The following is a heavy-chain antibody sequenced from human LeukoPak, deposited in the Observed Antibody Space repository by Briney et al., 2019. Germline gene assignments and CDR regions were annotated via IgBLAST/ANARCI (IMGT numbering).Heavy chain of an antibody. V-gene: IGHV3-30*02. D-gene: IGHD4-11*01. CDR2: IRYDGSNK. J-gene: IGHJ5*02. CDR3: AKEGLHNNWFDP. CDR1: GFTFSSYG. Sequence: GGSLRLSCAASGFTFSSYGMHWVRQAPGKGLEWVAFIRYDGSNKYYADSVKGRFTISRDNSKNTLYLQMNSLRAEDTAVYYCAKEGLHNNWFDPWGQGTLVTVSS.